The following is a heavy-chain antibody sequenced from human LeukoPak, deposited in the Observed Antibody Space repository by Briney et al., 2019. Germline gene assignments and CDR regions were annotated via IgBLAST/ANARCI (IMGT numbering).Heavy chain of an antibody. CDR3: ARGAAAGTNCYYYYGMDV. V-gene: IGHV4-34*01. Sequence: SETLSLTCAVYGGSFSGYYWSCIRQPPGKGLEGIGEINHSGSTNYNPSLKSRVTISVDTSKNQFSLQLRSVTAADTAVYYCARGAAAGTNCYYYYGMDVWGQGTTVTVSS. CDR2: INHSGST. J-gene: IGHJ6*02. D-gene: IGHD6-13*01. CDR1: GGSFSGYY.